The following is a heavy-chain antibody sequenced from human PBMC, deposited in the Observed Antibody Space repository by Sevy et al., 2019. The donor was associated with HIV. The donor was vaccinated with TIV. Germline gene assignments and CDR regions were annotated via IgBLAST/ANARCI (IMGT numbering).Heavy chain of an antibody. D-gene: IGHD2-15*01. CDR3: ARGPQSCNSVSCYSALS. Sequence: SETLSLTCTVSGGSISDYYWTWIRQPAGKGLEWLGRIYISGSTEYNPSLKSRVSMSLDTSKKTFSLKLTSMTAADTAVYYCARGPQSCNSVSCYSALSWGQGILVTVSS. CDR1: GGSISDYY. V-gene: IGHV4-4*07. J-gene: IGHJ4*02. CDR2: IYISGST.